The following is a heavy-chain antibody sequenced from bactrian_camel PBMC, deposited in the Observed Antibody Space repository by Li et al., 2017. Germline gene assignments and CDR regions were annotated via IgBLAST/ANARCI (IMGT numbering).Heavy chain of an antibody. J-gene: IGHJ4*01. CDR2: FISGGTT. D-gene: IGHD7*01. Sequence: DVQLVESGGGSVQAGESLRLSCAASGYTYRPYHMGWFRQAPGSEREGVACFISGGTTTYADSVKGRFTASKDNAKNTLNLQMNSLKSEDTAMYYCAADRRWRLQLQDEYDYWGQGTQVTVS. CDR3: AADRRWRLQLQDEYDY. CDR1: GYTYRPYH. V-gene: IGHV3S67*01.